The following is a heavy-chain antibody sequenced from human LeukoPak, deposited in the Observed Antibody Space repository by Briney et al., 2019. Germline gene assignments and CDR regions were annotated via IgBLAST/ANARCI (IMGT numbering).Heavy chain of an antibody. V-gene: IGHV4-59*01. CDR3: ARALGSGLDAFDI. CDR1: GGSFSSYY. Sequence: PSETLSLTCTVSGGSFSSYYWSWIRQPPGKGLEWIGYIYYTGSTNYNPSVQSRVTTSLDTSKNQFSLRLSSVTAADTAVYYCARALGSGLDAFDIWGQGTMVTVSS. CDR2: IYYTGST. J-gene: IGHJ3*02. D-gene: IGHD3-10*01.